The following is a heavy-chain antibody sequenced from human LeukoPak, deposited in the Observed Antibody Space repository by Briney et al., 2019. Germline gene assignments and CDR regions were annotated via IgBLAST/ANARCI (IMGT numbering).Heavy chain of an antibody. CDR3: AKDLDCSSTSCYSSPN. Sequence: GGSLRLSCAASGFTFDDYAIPWVRQAPGKGLEWVSGISWNGGSIGYADSVKGRFTISRDNAKNSLYLQMNSLRAEDTALYYCAKDLDCSSTSCYSSPNWGQGTLVTVSS. CDR2: ISWNGGSI. J-gene: IGHJ4*02. CDR1: GFTFDDYA. V-gene: IGHV3-9*01. D-gene: IGHD2-2*02.